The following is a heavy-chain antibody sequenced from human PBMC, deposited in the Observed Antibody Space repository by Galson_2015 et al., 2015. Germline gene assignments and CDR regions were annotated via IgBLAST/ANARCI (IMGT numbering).Heavy chain of an antibody. CDR2: INPSGGST. V-gene: IGHV1-46*01. J-gene: IGHJ4*02. CDR3: ARELERLPRVFNY. CDR1: GYTFTSYY. D-gene: IGHD1-1*01. Sequence: SVKVSCKASGYTFTSYYMHWVRQAPGQGLEWMGIINPSGGSTSYAQKFQGRATMTRDTSTSTVYMELSSLRSEDTAVYYCARELERLPRVFNYWGQGTLVTVSS.